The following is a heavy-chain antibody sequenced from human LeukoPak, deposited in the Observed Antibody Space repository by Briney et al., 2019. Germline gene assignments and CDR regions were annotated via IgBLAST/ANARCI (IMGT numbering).Heavy chain of an antibody. Sequence: PGGSLRLSCAASGFSLSTYALSWVRQAPGGGLEWVAAISGSGDKTYHADSVKGQFTISKDNSENRLSLQMDSLRAEDTAVYFCAKDTTAWWYHRAYMNVWGKGTTVTVSS. CDR2: ISGSGDKT. D-gene: IGHD2-15*01. J-gene: IGHJ6*03. CDR1: GFSLSTYA. V-gene: IGHV3-23*01. CDR3: AKDTTAWWYHRAYMNV.